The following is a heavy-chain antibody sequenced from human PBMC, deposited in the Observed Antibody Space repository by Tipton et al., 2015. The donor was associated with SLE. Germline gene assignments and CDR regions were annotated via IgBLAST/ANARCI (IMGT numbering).Heavy chain of an antibody. D-gene: IGHD1-14*01. J-gene: IGHJ6*03. V-gene: IGHV1-2*02. CDR1: GYTFTGYY. Sequence: QLVQSGAEVKKPGASVEVSCKASGYTFTGYYMHWVRQAPGQGLEWMGWINPNSGGTNYAQKFQGRVTMTRDTSISTAYMELSRLRSDDTAVYYCARRTPETRGYYYYMDVWGKGTTVTVSS. CDR3: ARRTPETRGYYYYMDV. CDR2: INPNSGGT.